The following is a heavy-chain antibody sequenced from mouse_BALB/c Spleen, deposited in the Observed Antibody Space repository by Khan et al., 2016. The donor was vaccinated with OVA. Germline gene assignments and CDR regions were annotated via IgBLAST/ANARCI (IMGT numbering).Heavy chain of an antibody. Sequence: VQLQESGPELVKPGTSVKISCKASGYTFTDFYINWVKQKPGQGLEWIGWIYPGSGNNKYNEKFKDKATLTVDTSSSTAYMQLSSLTSEDTAVYFCARSSFYPFYFDYWGQGTTLTVSS. CDR2: IYPGSGNN. CDR3: ARSSFYPFYFDY. J-gene: IGHJ2*01. V-gene: IGHV1-84*02. D-gene: IGHD2-1*01. CDR1: GYTFTDFY.